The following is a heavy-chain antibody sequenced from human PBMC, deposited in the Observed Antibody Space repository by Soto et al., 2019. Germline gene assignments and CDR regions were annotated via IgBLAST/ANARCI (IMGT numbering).Heavy chain of an antibody. CDR2: ISYDGSNK. CDR1: GFTFSSYG. D-gene: IGHD2-2*01. CDR3: VPALRGDYYGMDV. Sequence: GGSLRLCCAASGFTFSSYGMHWVRQAPGKGLEWVAVISYDGSNKYYADSVKGRFTISRDNSKNTLYLQMNSLRAEDTAVYYCVPALRGDYYGMDVWGQGTTVTVSS. V-gene: IGHV3-30*03. J-gene: IGHJ6*02.